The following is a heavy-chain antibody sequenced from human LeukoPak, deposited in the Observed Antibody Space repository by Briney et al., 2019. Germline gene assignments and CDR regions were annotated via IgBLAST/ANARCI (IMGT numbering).Heavy chain of an antibody. CDR1: GFIFGSYG. V-gene: IGHV1-46*01. CDR2: INPSGGST. CDR3: ARDSNYDFWSGQGANLMDV. Sequence: GGSLRLSCVASGFIFGSYGMHWVRQAPGQGLEWMGIINPSGGSTSYAQKFQGRVTMTRDTSTSTVYMELSSLRSEDTAVYYCARDSNYDFWSGQGANLMDVWGKGTTVTVSS. J-gene: IGHJ6*04. D-gene: IGHD3-3*01.